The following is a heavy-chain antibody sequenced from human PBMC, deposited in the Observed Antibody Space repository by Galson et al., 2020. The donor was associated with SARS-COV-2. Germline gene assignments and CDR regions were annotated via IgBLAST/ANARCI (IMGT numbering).Heavy chain of an antibody. V-gene: IGHV2-70*01. CDR1: GFSLSTSGMC. CDR2: IDWDDDK. J-gene: IGHJ4*02. CDR3: ARTENNYDILTGYYYYFDY. D-gene: IGHD3-9*01. Sequence: SGPTLVKPTQTLTLTCTFSGFSLSTSGMCVSWIRQPPGKALEWLALIDWDDDKYYSTSLKTRLTISKDTPKNQVVLTMTNMDPVDTATYYCARTENNYDILTGYYYYFDYWGQGTLVTVSS.